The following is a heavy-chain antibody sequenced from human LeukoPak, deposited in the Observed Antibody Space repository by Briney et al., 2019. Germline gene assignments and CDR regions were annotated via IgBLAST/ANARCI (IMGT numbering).Heavy chain of an antibody. CDR3: ARSSWTGGYSYQGD. Sequence: SVKVSCKASGGSFSSHAISWVRQAPGQGLEWMAGIIPIFGTPKYTQKSQGRVTITANESTSTAYMELSSLRSEDTAVYYCARSSWTGGYSYQGDWGQGTQVTVSS. J-gene: IGHJ4*02. V-gene: IGHV1-69*13. CDR1: GGSFSSHA. D-gene: IGHD5-18*01. CDR2: IIPIFGTP.